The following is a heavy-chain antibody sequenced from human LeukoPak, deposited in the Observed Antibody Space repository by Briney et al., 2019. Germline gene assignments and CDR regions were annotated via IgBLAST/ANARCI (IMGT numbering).Heavy chain of an antibody. Sequence: SETLSLTCTVSGGSISRGDYYWSWIRQPPGKGLEWIGYIYYSGSTYYNPSLKSRVTISVDTSKNQFSLKLSSVTAADTAVYYCASYGSSWEFDYWGQGTLVTVSS. CDR3: ASYGSSWEFDY. V-gene: IGHV4-30-4*08. CDR2: IYYSGST. J-gene: IGHJ4*02. CDR1: GGSISRGDYY. D-gene: IGHD6-13*01.